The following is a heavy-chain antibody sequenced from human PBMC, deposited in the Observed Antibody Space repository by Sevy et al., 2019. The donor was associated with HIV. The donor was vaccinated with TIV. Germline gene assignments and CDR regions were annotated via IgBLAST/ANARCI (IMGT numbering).Heavy chain of an antibody. V-gene: IGHV3-49*04. D-gene: IGHD1-26*01. CDR2: IRSKAYGGTT. CDR3: TRDPRGSYYALYYYYGMDV. J-gene: IGHJ6*02. CDR1: GFTFGDYA. Sequence: GGSLRLSCTTSGFTFGDYAMSWVRQAPGKGLEWVGFIRSKAYGGTTEYAESGRGRFTSSRDDSKSIAYLQMTSLKTEGTAVYYCTRDPRGSYYALYYYYGMDVWGQGTMVTVSS.